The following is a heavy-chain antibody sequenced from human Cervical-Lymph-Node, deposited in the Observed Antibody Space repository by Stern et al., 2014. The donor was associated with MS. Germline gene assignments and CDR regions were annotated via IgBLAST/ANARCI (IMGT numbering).Heavy chain of an antibody. Sequence: QVQLGQSGAEVKKPGASVKVSCKASGYTFTNYNIDWVRQATGQGLEWMGWMNPNSGNKGYAQRFKGRVTMTRDTSPSTTYMELSSLKAEDTAVYYCARVRFDGSGIYYALGDGMDVWGQGTTVTVSS. D-gene: IGHD3-10*01. V-gene: IGHV1-8*01. J-gene: IGHJ6*02. CDR2: MNPNSGNK. CDR3: ARVRFDGSGIYYALGDGMDV. CDR1: GYTFTNYN.